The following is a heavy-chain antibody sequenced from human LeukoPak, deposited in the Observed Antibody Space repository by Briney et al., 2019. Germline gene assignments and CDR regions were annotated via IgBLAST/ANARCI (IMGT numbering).Heavy chain of an antibody. V-gene: IGHV4-59*01. CDR3: ARLEYSSSAYNWFDT. CDR1: GGFISDYY. Sequence: SETLSLTCAVSGGFISDYYWSWIRQPPGRGLEWIGHISYSGSTYYNPSLKSRVTISVDTSNNQFSLKLSSLTAADTAVYYCARLEYSSSAYNWFDTWGQGTLVTVSS. CDR2: ISYSGST. J-gene: IGHJ5*02. D-gene: IGHD6-6*01.